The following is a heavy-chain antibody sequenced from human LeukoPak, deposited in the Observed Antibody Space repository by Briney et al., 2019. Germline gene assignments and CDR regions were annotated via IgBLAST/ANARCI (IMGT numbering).Heavy chain of an antibody. CDR2: ISSRSSTI. CDR3: ARALDRYIDH. Sequence: PGGSLRLSCAASGFTFSSYSMNWVRQAPGKGLEWVSYISSRSSTINYAASVKGRFTISRDNAKNTLYLQMNSLRAEDTAVYYCARALDRYIDHWGQGTLGTVSS. J-gene: IGHJ4*02. CDR1: GFTFSSYS. V-gene: IGHV3-48*01.